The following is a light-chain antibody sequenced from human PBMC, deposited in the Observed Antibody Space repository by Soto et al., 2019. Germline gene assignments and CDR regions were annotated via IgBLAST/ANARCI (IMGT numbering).Light chain of an antibody. CDR1: SSSIGSNS. J-gene: IGLJ7*01. CDR2: RNN. CDR3: AAWDDSLRGAV. Sequence: QPVLTQPPSASGTPGQRVTISCSGSSSSIGSNSVHWYQQLPGTAPKLLIYRNNQRPSGVPDRFSGSKSGTSASLAISGLRSEDEAEYYCAAWDDSLRGAVFGGGTQLTVL. V-gene: IGLV1-47*01.